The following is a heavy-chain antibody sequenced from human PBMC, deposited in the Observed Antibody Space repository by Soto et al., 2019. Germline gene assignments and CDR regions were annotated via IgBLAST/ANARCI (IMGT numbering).Heavy chain of an antibody. J-gene: IGHJ3*02. Sequence: SETLSLTCTVSGGSISSYYWSWIQQPAGKGLEWIGRIYTSGSTNYNPSLKSRVTMSVDTSKNQFSLKLSSVTAADTAVYYCARGYCSSTSCYSFAFDIWGQGTMVTVSS. CDR3: ARGYCSSTSCYSFAFDI. CDR1: GGSISSYY. CDR2: IYTSGST. D-gene: IGHD2-2*02. V-gene: IGHV4-4*07.